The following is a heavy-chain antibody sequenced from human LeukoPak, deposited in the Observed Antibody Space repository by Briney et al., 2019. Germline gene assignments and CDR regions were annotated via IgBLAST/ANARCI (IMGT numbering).Heavy chain of an antibody. J-gene: IGHJ6*04. CDR1: GFTFSSYS. V-gene: IGHV3-21*01. Sequence: GGSLRLSCAASGFTFSSYSMNWVRQAPGKGLEWVSSISSSSSYIYYADSVKGRFTISRDSAQNSLYLQMNSLRAEDTAVYYCSRETFQSKYYYRMDVWGQRDHGHRLL. CDR3: SRETFQSKYYYRMDV. CDR2: ISSSSSYI. D-gene: IGHD4-11*01.